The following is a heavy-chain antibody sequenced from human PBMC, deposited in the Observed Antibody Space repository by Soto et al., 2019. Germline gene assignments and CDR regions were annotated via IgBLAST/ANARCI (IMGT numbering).Heavy chain of an antibody. D-gene: IGHD3-9*01. Sequence: GGSLRLSCAASGFTFSSYWMHWVRQAPGKWLVWVSRINSDGSSTSYADSVKGRFTISRDNAKNTLYLQMNSLRAEDTAVYYCARDPPYYDILTGYPYYYYGMDVWGQGXTVTVYS. V-gene: IGHV3-74*01. CDR1: GFTFSSYW. CDR3: ARDPPYYDILTGYPYYYYGMDV. CDR2: INSDGSST. J-gene: IGHJ6*02.